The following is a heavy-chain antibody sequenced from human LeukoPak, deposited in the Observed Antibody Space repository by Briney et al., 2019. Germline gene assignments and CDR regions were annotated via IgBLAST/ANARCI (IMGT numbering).Heavy chain of an antibody. D-gene: IGHD3-22*01. CDR2: IYYSGST. CDR1: GGSISSSSYY. V-gene: IGHV4-39*01. CDR3: ARHYPSWDSSGYYLPYYFDY. J-gene: IGHJ4*02. Sequence: SETLSLTCTVSGGSISSSSYYWGWIRQPPGKGLEWIGSIYYSGSTYCNPSLKSRVTISVDTSKNQFSLKLSSVTAADTAVYYCARHYPSWDSSGYYLPYYFDYWGQGTLVTVSS.